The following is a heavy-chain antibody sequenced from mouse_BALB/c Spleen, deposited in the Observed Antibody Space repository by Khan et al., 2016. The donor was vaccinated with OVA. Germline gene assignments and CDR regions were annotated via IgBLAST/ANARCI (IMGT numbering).Heavy chain of an antibody. CDR2: ISYSGNT. CDR1: GYSITSDYA. Sequence: VQLQQSGPGLVKPSQSLSLTCTVTGYSITSDYAWNWIRQFPGNKLEWMGFISYSGNTNYNPSLKSRISITRDTSKNQFFLQLNSVTTEDTARYYCARVYGGDFDYWGQCTTLTVSS. CDR3: ARVYGGDFDY. J-gene: IGHJ2*01. V-gene: IGHV3-2*02. D-gene: IGHD1-1*01.